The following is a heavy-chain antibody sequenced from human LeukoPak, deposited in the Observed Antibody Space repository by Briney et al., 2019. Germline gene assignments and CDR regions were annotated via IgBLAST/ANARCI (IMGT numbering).Heavy chain of an antibody. D-gene: IGHD3-16*02. CDR3: ARDRFGSSNAYYDYVWGSYRASYYMDV. V-gene: IGHV3-74*01. J-gene: IGHJ6*03. CDR2: INSDGSST. Sequence: PGGSLRLSCAASGFTFSSDWMHWVRQAPGKGLVWVSRINSDGSSTSYADSVKGRFTISRDNAKNTLYLQMNSLRAEDTAVYYCARDRFGSSNAYYDYVWGSYRASYYMDVWGKGTTVTVSS. CDR1: GFTFSSDW.